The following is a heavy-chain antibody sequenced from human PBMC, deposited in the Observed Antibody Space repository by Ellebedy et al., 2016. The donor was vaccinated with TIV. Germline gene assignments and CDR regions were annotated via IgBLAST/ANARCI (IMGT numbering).Heavy chain of an antibody. V-gene: IGHV4-59*01. CDR3: ARDGMVTEFDP. D-gene: IGHD4-23*01. Sequence: MPGGSLRLSCTVSGGSISSSYLSWVRQSPGKRLGWIGYIYYSGSTIYNPSLNSRVTISVDRSKNQFYLRLSSVTAADTAVYYCARDGMVTEFDPWGQGILVTVSS. CDR2: IYYSGST. CDR1: GGSISSSY. J-gene: IGHJ5*02.